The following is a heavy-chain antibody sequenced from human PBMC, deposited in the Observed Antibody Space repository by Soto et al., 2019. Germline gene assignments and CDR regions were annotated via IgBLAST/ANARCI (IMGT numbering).Heavy chain of an antibody. D-gene: IGHD3-3*01. CDR2: IYYNGGT. V-gene: IGHV4-31*03. Sequence: TSETLSLTCTVSGGSISSGGYYWSWIRQQPGKGLEWIGYIYYNGGTYYNPSLKSRVTISVDTSKNQFSPKLSSVTAADTAVYYCARQLSTYYDFWSGSSWFDPWGQGTLVTVSS. CDR3: ARQLSTYYDFWSGSSWFDP. J-gene: IGHJ5*02. CDR1: GGSISSGGYY.